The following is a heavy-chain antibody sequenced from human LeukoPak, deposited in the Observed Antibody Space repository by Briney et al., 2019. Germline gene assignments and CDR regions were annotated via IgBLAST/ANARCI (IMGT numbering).Heavy chain of an antibody. CDR3: ARGWQLSDYFDY. Sequence: SETLTLTCTVSGGSISSSSYYWGWIRQPPGKGLEWIGTIYYSGSTYQNSSLKSRVTISKDTSKNQFSLKLSFVTAADTAVYFCARGWQLSDYFDYWGQGTLVTVSS. V-gene: IGHV4-39*01. CDR2: IYYSGST. CDR1: GGSISSSSYY. D-gene: IGHD4-23*01. J-gene: IGHJ4*02.